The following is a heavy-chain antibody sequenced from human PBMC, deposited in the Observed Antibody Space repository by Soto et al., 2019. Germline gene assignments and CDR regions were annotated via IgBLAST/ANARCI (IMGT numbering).Heavy chain of an antibody. D-gene: IGHD3-10*01. J-gene: IGHJ4*02. Sequence: LRLSCAASGFTFRSYAIHWVRQAPGKGLEWVAVISRDGTNKYYVDSVKGRFTISRDNSKDTVYLQMNSLRDEDSAMFYCARSRSGAVADSFDFWGQGTLVTVSS. CDR1: GFTFRSYA. CDR3: ARSRSGAVADSFDF. CDR2: ISRDGTNK. V-gene: IGHV3-30*04.